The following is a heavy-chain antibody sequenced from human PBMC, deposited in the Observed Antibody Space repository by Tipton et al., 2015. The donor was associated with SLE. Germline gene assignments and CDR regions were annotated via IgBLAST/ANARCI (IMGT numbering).Heavy chain of an antibody. V-gene: IGHV4-34*01. CDR1: GGSFSGYY. D-gene: IGHD1-26*01. J-gene: IGHJ6*02. CDR3: AVMGGWELTAYYYGMDV. Sequence: LRLSCAVYGGSFSGYYWSWIRQPPGKGLEWIGEINHSGSTNYNPSLKSRVTISVDTSKNQFSLKLSSVTAADTAVYYCAVMGGWELTAYYYGMDVWGQGTTVTVSS. CDR2: INHSGST.